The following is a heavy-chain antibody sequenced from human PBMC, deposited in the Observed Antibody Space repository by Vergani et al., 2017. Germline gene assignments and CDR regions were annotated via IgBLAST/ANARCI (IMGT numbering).Heavy chain of an antibody. CDR2: IYPGDSDT. J-gene: IGHJ3*02. Sequence: EVQLVQSGAEVKKPGESLKISCKGSGYSFTSYWIGWVRQMPGKGLEWMGSIYPGDSDTRYSPSIQGQGTISADKSISTAYLQWSSLKASGTAMYYCASPIARRVAATKWNAFDSWGQGTMVTVS. CDR1: GYSFTSYW. V-gene: IGHV5-51*01. CDR3: ASPIARRVAATKWNAFDS. D-gene: IGHD2-15*01.